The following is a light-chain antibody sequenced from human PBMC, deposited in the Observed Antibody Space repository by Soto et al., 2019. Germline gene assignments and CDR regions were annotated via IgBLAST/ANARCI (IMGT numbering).Light chain of an antibody. V-gene: IGLV1-47*01. CDR1: RSNIGRNF. J-gene: IGLJ3*02. CDR2: RNS. Sequence: QSVLTQSPSASGTRGQRVTISCSGSRSNIGRNFACWYQHVPGTAPRLLIQRNSERPSGLRDRFSASRSGTSVSLAISGLRSDEEANYYCAAWDDTLDAQVFGGGTQLTV. CDR3: AAWDDTLDAQV.